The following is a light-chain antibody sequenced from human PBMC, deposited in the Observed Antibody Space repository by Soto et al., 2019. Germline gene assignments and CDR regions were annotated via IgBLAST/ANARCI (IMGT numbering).Light chain of an antibody. J-gene: IGKJ5*01. CDR3: QQRSNWPGIT. CDR2: DAS. V-gene: IGKV3-11*01. CDR1: ETVATN. Sequence: VMTQSPATLSVSPGEIATLSCWASETVATNLAWYQQKPGQAPRLLIYDASNRATGIPARFSGSGSGTDFTLTISSLEPEDFAVYYCQQRSNWPGITFGQGTRLEIK.